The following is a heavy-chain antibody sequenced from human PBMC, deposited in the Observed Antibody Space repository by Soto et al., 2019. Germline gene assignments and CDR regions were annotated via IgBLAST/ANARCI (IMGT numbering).Heavy chain of an antibody. CDR3: ARLEMATTHY. V-gene: IGHV4-39*01. CDR2: IYYSGST. Sequence: KTSETLSLTCTVSGGSIRTSSYYWGWIRQPPGKGLEWIGSIYYSGSTYYNPSLKSRVTISVGTSKNQFSLKLSSVTAADTAVYYCARLEMATTHYWGQGTLVTVSS. J-gene: IGHJ4*02. CDR1: GGSIRTSSYY. D-gene: IGHD1-1*01.